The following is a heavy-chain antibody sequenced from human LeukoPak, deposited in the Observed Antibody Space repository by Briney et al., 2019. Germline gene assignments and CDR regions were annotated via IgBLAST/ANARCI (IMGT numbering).Heavy chain of an antibody. CDR2: IHTSGST. Sequence: PSETLSLTCTVSGGSISSGSYYWSWIRQPAGKGLEWIGRIHTSGSTNYNPSLKSRVTISVDTSKNQFSLKLSSVTAADTAVYYCARDRGGYQPLYFQHWGQGTLVTVSS. J-gene: IGHJ1*01. D-gene: IGHD2-2*01. V-gene: IGHV4-61*02. CDR1: GGSISSGSYY. CDR3: ARDRGGYQPLYFQH.